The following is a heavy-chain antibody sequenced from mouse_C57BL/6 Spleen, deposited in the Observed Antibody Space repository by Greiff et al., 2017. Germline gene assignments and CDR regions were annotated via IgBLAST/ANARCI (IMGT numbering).Heavy chain of an antibody. Sequence: QVQLQQSGAELAKPGASVKLSCKASGYTFTSYWMHWVKQRPGQGLEWIGYINPSSGYTKYNQKFKDKAKLTADKSSSTAYMQLSSLTYEDSAVYYCARVYDGYSYYFDYWGQGTTLTVSS. CDR2: INPSSGYT. CDR1: GYTFTSYW. CDR3: ARVYDGYSYYFDY. J-gene: IGHJ2*01. V-gene: IGHV1-7*01. D-gene: IGHD2-3*01.